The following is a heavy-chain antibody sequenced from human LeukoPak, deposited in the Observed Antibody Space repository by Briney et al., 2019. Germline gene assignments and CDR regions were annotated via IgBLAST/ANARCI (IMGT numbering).Heavy chain of an antibody. D-gene: IGHD3-3*01. CDR3: ARDGNYYDFWSGPLAYMDV. J-gene: IGHJ6*03. CDR2: INPNSGGT. Sequence: ASVKVSCKASGYTFTGYYMHWVRQAPGQGLEWMGWINPNSGGTNYAQKSQGRVTMTRDTSISTAYMELSRLRSDDTAVYYCARDGNYYDFWSGPLAYMDVWGKGTTVTVSS. CDR1: GYTFTGYY. V-gene: IGHV1-2*02.